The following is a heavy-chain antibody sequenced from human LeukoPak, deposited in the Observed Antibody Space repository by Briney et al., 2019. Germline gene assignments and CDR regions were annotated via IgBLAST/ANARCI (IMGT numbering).Heavy chain of an antibody. J-gene: IGHJ4*02. Sequence: GASVKVSCRASGYSFLGYGISWVRQAPGKGLEWMGWIDTNKGNTSYAQHFQGRLTLTTDTSTSTAYMELRSLRSDDTAVYYCARDYCSSLSCQDGLFEFWGQGTLVTVSS. V-gene: IGHV1-18*04. CDR1: GYSFLGYG. CDR2: IDTNKGNT. CDR3: ARDYCSSLSCQDGLFEF. D-gene: IGHD2-2*01.